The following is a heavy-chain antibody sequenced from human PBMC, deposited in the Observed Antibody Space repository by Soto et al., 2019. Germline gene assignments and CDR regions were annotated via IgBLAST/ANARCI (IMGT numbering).Heavy chain of an antibody. J-gene: IGHJ4*02. CDR1: GGSISSSSYY. V-gene: IGHV4-39*07. Sequence: PSETLSLTCTVSGGSISSSSYYWGWIRQPPGKGLDWIGSIYYSGSTYYNPSLKSRVTISVDTSKNQFSLKLSSVTAADTAVYYWARESSTSCSPAYCFDFWGQGTLVTFSS. D-gene: IGHD2-2*01. CDR3: ARESSTSCSPAYCFDF. CDR2: IYYSGST.